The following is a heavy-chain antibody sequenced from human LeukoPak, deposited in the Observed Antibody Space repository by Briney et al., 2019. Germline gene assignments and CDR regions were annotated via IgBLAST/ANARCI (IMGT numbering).Heavy chain of an antibody. CDR3: ARGPETASAYLPFDR. CDR1: GFTFSSYA. V-gene: IGHV3-30*04. J-gene: IGHJ5*02. D-gene: IGHD5-18*01. Sequence: GGSLRLSCAVSGFTFSSYAMHWVRQAPGKGLEGVGVISYDGSEKYYEDSVNERFTISRDNSKKTLYLQMNRLRGEDTGVYYCARGPETASAYLPFDRWGQGTLLTLSS. CDR2: ISYDGSEK.